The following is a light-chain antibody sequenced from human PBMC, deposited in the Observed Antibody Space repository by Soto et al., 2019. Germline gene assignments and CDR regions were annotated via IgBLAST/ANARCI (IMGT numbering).Light chain of an antibody. J-gene: IGKJ2*01. CDR2: GAS. V-gene: IGKV3-20*01. Sequence: EIVLTQSPGTLSLSPGERATLSCRASQSVSSSYLAWYQQKPGQAPRLLIYGASSRATGIPDRFSGSGSGTDFTLTISRLEPEDFAVYYCQKYGSSPYTFGQVTKLEIK. CDR3: QKYGSSPYT. CDR1: QSVSSSY.